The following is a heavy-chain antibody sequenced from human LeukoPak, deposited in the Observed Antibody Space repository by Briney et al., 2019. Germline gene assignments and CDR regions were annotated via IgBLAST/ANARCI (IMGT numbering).Heavy chain of an antibody. D-gene: IGHD3-22*01. CDR3: ARDLMRGTPYYYDSSAMGY. CDR1: GYTFTSYD. J-gene: IGHJ4*02. Sequence: ASVKVSCKASGYTFTSYDINWLRQATGQGLEWMGWMNPNSGNTGYAQKFQGRVTMTRNTSISTAYMELSSLRSEDTAVYHCARDLMRGTPYYYDSSAMGYWGQGTLVTVSS. CDR2: MNPNSGNT. V-gene: IGHV1-8*01.